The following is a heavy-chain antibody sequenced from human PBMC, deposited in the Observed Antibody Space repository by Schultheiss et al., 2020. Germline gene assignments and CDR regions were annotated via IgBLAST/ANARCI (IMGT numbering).Heavy chain of an antibody. D-gene: IGHD1-1*01. V-gene: IGHV4-59*01. Sequence: SQTLSLTCTVSGGSISSYYWSWIRQPPGKGLEWIGSIYYSGSTNYNPSLKSRVTISVDTSKNQFSLKLSSVTAADTAVYYCARNPRYNWNGLVVRFDPWGQGTLVTVSS. CDR3: ARNPRYNWNGLVVRFDP. CDR1: GGSISSYY. CDR2: IYYSGST. J-gene: IGHJ5*02.